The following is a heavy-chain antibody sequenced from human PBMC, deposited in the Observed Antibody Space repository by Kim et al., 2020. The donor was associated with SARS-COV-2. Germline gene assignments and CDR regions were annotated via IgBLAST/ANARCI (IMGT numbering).Heavy chain of an antibody. D-gene: IGHD3-16*02. Sequence: GGSLRLSCAASGFTFSSYGMHWVRQAPGKGLEWVAVISYDGSNKYYADSVKGRFTISRDNSKNTLYLQMNSLRAEDTAVYYCAAAYDYVWGSYRYPGYWGQGTLVTVSS. CDR3: AAAYDYVWGSYRYPGY. V-gene: IGHV3-30*03. CDR2: ISYDGSNK. J-gene: IGHJ4*02. CDR1: GFTFSSYG.